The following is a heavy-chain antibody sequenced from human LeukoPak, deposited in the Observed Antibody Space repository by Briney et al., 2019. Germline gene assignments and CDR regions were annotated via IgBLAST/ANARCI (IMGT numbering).Heavy chain of an antibody. CDR1: GGSISSGGYY. V-gene: IGHV4-61*02. Sequence: SQTLSLTCTVSGGSISSGGYYWRWIRQPAGKGLEWIGRIYTSGSTNYNPSLKSRVTISVDTSKNQFSLKLSSVTAADTAVYYCARATDFDYYMDVWGKGTTVTVSS. CDR2: IYTSGST. J-gene: IGHJ6*03. D-gene: IGHD2-15*01. CDR3: ARATDFDYYMDV.